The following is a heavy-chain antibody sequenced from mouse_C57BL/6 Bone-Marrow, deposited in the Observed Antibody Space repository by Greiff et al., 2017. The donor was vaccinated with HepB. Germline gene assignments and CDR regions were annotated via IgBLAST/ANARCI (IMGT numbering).Heavy chain of an antibody. Sequence: EVQLQESGGDLVKPGGSLKLSCAASGFTFSSYGMSWVRQTPDKRLEWVATISSGGSYTYYPDSVKGRFTISRDNAKNTLYLQMSSLKSEDTAMYYCARLGAYWGQGTLVTVSA. J-gene: IGHJ3*01. V-gene: IGHV5-6*01. CDR3: ARLGAY. CDR1: GFTFSSYG. CDR2: ISSGGSYT.